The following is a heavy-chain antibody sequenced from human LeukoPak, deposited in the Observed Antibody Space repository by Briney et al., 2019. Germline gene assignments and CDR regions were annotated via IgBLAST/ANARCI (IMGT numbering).Heavy chain of an antibody. Sequence: PGGSLRLSCAASGFTFDDYAMHWVRQAPGKGLEWVSGISWNSGSIGYADSVKGRFTISRDNAKNSLYLQMNSLRAEDTALYYCAKDQIPYGSGSYYFDYWGQGTLVTVSS. CDR2: ISWNSGSI. D-gene: IGHD3-10*01. CDR1: GFTFDDYA. V-gene: IGHV3-9*01. CDR3: AKDQIPYGSGSYYFDY. J-gene: IGHJ4*02.